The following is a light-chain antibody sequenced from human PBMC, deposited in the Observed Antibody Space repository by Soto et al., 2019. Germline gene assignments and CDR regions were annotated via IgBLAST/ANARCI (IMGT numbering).Light chain of an antibody. J-gene: IGKJ3*01. CDR2: GAS. CDR3: QQYSHSPFT. CDR1: QGVSANH. V-gene: IGKV3-20*01. Sequence: DIVLTQSPGTLSLSPGERATLSCRASQGVSANHLTWYQQKPGQAPRLLMCGASTRATGIPDRFSGSGSGTDFTLTISRLEPEDFAVYFCQQYSHSPFTFGPGTKVDI.